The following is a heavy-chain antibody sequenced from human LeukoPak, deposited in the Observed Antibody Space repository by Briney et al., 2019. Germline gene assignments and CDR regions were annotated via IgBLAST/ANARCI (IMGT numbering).Heavy chain of an antibody. CDR1: GFTFSNFA. V-gene: IGHV3-23*01. CDR3: AKGGMNWFDP. Sequence: GGSLRLSCAASGFTFSNFALNWVRQAPGKGLEWVSAISGSGGSTYYADSVKGRFTISRDNSKNTLYLQMNSLRAEDTAVYYCAKGGMNWFDPWGQGTLVTVSS. J-gene: IGHJ5*02. CDR2: ISGSGGST.